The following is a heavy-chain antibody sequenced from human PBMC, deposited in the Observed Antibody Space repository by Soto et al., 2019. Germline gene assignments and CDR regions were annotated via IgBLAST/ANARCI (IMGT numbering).Heavy chain of an antibody. CDR1: GGTFSSYA. CDR3: ARPRYWSGGSCSGYFDY. Sequence: GASVKVSCKASGGTFSSYAISWVRQAPGQGLEWMGGIIPIFGTANYAQKFQGRVTITADESTSPAYMELSSLRSEDTAVYYCARPRYWSGGSCSGYFDYWGQGTLVTVSS. CDR2: IIPIFGTA. V-gene: IGHV1-69*13. J-gene: IGHJ4*02. D-gene: IGHD2-15*01.